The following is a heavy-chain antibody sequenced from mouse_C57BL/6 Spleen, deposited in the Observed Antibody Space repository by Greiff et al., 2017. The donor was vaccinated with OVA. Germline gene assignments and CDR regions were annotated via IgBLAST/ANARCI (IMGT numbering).Heavy chain of an antibody. Sequence: VQLQQSGPELVKPGASVKISCKASGYSFTGYYMHWVKQSHGNILDWIGYIYPSNGVSSYNQKFKGKATLTVDKSYSTAYMELSSLTSDVSSVYYCASTYYYEDAMDYWGQGTSVTVSS. CDR1: GYSFTGYY. V-gene: IGHV1-31*01. CDR3: ASTYYYEDAMDY. D-gene: IGHD1-1*01. J-gene: IGHJ4*01. CDR2: IYPSNGVS.